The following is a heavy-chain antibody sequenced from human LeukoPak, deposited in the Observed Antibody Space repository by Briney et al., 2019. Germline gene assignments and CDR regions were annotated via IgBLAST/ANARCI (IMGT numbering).Heavy chain of an antibody. CDR2: ISGSSRTI. V-gene: IGHV3-48*02. CDR1: GFTFSNFA. D-gene: IGHD1-26*01. Sequence: GGSLRLSCAASGFTFSNFAMTWVRQAPGKGPEWVSYISGSSRTIYYADSVKGRFTISRDNAKNSLYLQMNSLRDEDTAVYYCARNEWADYWGQGTLVTVSS. CDR3: ARNEWADY. J-gene: IGHJ4*02.